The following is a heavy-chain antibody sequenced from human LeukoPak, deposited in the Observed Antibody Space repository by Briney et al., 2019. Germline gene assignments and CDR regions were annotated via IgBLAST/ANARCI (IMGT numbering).Heavy chain of an antibody. Sequence: SETLSLTRAVYGGSFSGYYWSWIRQPPGKGLEWIGEINHSGSTNYNPSLKSRVTISVDTSKNQFSLKLSSVTAADTAVYYCASSTTVTIVDYWGQGTLVTVSS. V-gene: IGHV4-34*01. D-gene: IGHD4-17*01. CDR1: GGSFSGYY. J-gene: IGHJ4*02. CDR2: INHSGST. CDR3: ASSTTVTIVDY.